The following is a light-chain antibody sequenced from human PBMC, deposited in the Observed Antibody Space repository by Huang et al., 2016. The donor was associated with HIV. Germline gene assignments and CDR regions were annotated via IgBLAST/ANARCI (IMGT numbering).Light chain of an antibody. Sequence: EIVLTQSPATLSLSPGERATLSCRASQSLSVYLAWYQQKPGHAPRLLIYDVSNRAPGIPARFSGSGSGTDFTLTISNLEPEEFAVYYCQQRDNWPPITFGQGTRLEIK. J-gene: IGKJ5*01. V-gene: IGKV3-11*01. CDR3: QQRDNWPPIT. CDR1: QSLSVY. CDR2: DVS.